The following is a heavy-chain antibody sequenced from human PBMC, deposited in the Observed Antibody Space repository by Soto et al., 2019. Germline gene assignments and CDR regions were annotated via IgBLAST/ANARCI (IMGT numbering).Heavy chain of an antibody. CDR3: ARDVGTQLDFWSTSGMDV. V-gene: IGHV3-30-3*01. CDR2: ITYDGSNK. J-gene: IGHJ6*02. D-gene: IGHD3-3*01. Sequence: LRLSCAASGFSFSDDAMHWVRQAPGQGLEWVAVITYDGSNKYYADSVRGRFTISRDNSKSTLYLQMDSLIIDDTAVYYCARDVGTQLDFWSTSGMDVWGQGTTVTVSS. CDR1: GFSFSDDA.